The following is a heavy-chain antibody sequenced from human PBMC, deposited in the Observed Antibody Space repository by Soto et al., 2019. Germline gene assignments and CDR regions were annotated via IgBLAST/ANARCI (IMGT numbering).Heavy chain of an antibody. J-gene: IGHJ4*02. D-gene: IGHD2-8*02. CDR3: ERDKITGLFDY. CDR1: GGSFSGYY. Sequence: QVQLQQWGTGLLKPSETLSLTCAVYGGSFSGYYWTWIRQPPGTGLEWIGEINHSGSTNYNPSLRSQATFSVDTSKNQFFLKLTSVPAADTSVYYCERDKITGLFDYWGQGTLVTVSS. V-gene: IGHV4-34*01. CDR2: INHSGST.